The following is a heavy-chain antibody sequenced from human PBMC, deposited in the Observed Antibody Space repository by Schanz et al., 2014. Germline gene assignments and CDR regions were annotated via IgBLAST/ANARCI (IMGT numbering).Heavy chain of an antibody. CDR3: AREGEWGYDPPRH. Sequence: QEQLVESGGGVVQPGRSLRLSCAASGFTFSDFGMHWVRQTPVKGLEWVATIWFDGSKTDYADSVKGRFTISRDNSKNTLFLQMSSLRGEDTAVYYCAREGEWGYDPPRHWGQGTLVTVSS. J-gene: IGHJ4*02. CDR1: GFTFSDFG. V-gene: IGHV3-33*01. CDR2: IWFDGSKT. D-gene: IGHD5-12*01.